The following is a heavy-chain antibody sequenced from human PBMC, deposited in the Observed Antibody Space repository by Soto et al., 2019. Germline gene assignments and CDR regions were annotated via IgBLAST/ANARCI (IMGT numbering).Heavy chain of an antibody. Sequence: ASVKVSCKASGYTFTSYYMHWVRQAPGQGLEWMGIINPSGGSTSYTQKFQGRVTITRDTSASTAYMELSSLRSEDTAVYYCARDSSSSFDYWGQGTLVTVSS. CDR1: GYTFTSYY. J-gene: IGHJ4*02. V-gene: IGHV1-46*01. D-gene: IGHD6-6*01. CDR2: INPSGGST. CDR3: ARDSSSSFDY.